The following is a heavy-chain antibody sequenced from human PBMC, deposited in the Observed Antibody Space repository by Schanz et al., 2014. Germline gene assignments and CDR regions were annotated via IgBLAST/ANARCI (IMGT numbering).Heavy chain of an antibody. CDR3: ARDGHSSIWDSYYFYGLDV. V-gene: IGHV1-2*06. D-gene: IGHD6-13*01. J-gene: IGHJ6*02. CDR2: INPNSGGT. Sequence: QVQLVQSGAEVKKPGASVKVSCKASGHPFTAYYMHWVRQAPGQGLEWMGRINPNSGGTNYAENFQGRVTMTRDTSTSTVSMELSGLASDDTALYYCARDGHSSIWDSYYFYGLDVWGQGTTVTVSS. CDR1: GHPFTAYY.